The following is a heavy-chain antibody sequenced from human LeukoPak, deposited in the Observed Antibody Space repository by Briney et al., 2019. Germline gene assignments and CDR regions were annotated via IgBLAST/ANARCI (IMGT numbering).Heavy chain of an antibody. CDR2: ICGSGGCT. V-gene: IGHV3-23*01. CDR3: AKQRLRDYDNSGYYVYPLDY. J-gene: IGHJ4*02. Sequence: QPGGSLRLSCAASGFTFSNYAMSWVRQAPGKGLEWVSAICGSGGCTYYANSVKGRFTISRDNSKNTLYLQMNSLRAEDTAVYYCAKQRLRDYDNSGYYVYPLDYWGQGTLVTVSS. D-gene: IGHD3-22*01. CDR1: GFTFSNYA.